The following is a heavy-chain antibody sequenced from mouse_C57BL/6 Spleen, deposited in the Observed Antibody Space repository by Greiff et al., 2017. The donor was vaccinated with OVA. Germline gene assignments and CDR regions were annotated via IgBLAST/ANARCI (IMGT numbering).Heavy chain of an antibody. D-gene: IGHD1-1*01. J-gene: IGHJ2*01. CDR1: GYAFTNYL. CDR3: AREDYGSDY. V-gene: IGHV1-54*01. Sequence: QVQLQQSGAELVRPGTSVKVSCKASGYAFTNYLIEWVKQRPGQGLEWIGVINPGSGGTNYNEKFKGKATLTADKSSSTAYMQLSSLTSEDSAVYFCAREDYGSDYWGQGTTLTVSS. CDR2: INPGSGGT.